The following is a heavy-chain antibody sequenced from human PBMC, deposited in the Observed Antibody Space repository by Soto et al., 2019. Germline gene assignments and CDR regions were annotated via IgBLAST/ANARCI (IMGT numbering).Heavy chain of an antibody. CDR1: GGSISSSSYY. CDR2: IYYSGNTYSTRT. Sequence: QLQLQESGPGLVKPSETLSLTCAVSGGSISSSSYYWGWIRQPPGKGLEWIGSIYYSGNTYSTRTYYDPSLKSRVTISVDTSKNQFSLKLTSLTAADTAVYYCARLGEGTSDYWGQGTLVTVSS. D-gene: IGHD3-16*01. V-gene: IGHV4-39*01. J-gene: IGHJ4*02. CDR3: ARLGEGTSDY.